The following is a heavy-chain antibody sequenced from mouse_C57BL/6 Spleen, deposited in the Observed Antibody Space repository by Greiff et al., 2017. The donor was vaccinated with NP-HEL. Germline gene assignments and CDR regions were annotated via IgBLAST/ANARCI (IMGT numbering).Heavy chain of an antibody. J-gene: IGHJ4*01. V-gene: IGHV3-6*01. CDR3: ARVGVGGAMDY. CDR1: GYSITSGYY. Sequence: ESGPGLVKPSQSLSLTCSVTGYSITSGYYWNWIRQFPGNKLEWMGYISYDGSNNYNPSLKNRISITRDTSKNQFFLKLNSVTTEDTATYYCARVGVGGAMDYWGQGTSVTVSS. D-gene: IGHD3-1*01. CDR2: ISYDGSN.